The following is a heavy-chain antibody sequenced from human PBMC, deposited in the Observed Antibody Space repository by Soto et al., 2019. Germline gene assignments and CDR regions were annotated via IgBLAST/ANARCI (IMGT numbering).Heavy chain of an antibody. CDR3: ARTFRKENKIGQGSGGFDT. V-gene: IGHV4-38-2*01. CDR1: GYGVSSERD. D-gene: IGHD6-19*01. Sequence: LSLAAPRSGYGVSSERDWGWHPPHPWKGLEWIGVIHQSGSTRYNPSLRSRVSMSMEASKNQISLTLNSVTAPDTALYFCARTFRKENKIGQGSGGFDTWGHG. CDR2: IHQSGST. J-gene: IGHJ3*02.